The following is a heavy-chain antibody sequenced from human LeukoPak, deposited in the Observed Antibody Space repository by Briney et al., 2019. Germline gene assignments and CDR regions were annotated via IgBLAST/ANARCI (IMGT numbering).Heavy chain of an antibody. Sequence: KPSETLSLTCTVSGGSISSYYWSWIRQPPGKGLEWIGYIYYSGSTNYNPSLKSRVTISVDTSKNQFSLKLSSVTAADTAVYYCARFSYCSSTSCYIAGDAFDIWGQGTMVTVSS. J-gene: IGHJ3*02. V-gene: IGHV4-59*01. D-gene: IGHD2-2*02. CDR3: ARFSYCSSTSCYIAGDAFDI. CDR2: IYYSGST. CDR1: GGSISSYY.